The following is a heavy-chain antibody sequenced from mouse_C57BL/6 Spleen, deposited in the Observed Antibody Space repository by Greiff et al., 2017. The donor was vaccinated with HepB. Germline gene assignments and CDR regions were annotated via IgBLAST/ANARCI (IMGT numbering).Heavy chain of an antibody. CDR3: ARGKLGRTLLDY. V-gene: IGHV5-17*01. CDR2: ISSGSSTI. J-gene: IGHJ2*01. CDR1: GFTFSDYG. D-gene: IGHD4-1*01. Sequence: EVKVVESGGGLVKPGGSLKLSCAASGFTFSDYGMHWVRQAPEKGLEWVAYISSGSSTIYYADTVKGRFTISRDNAKNTLFLQKTSLRSEDTAMYYCARGKLGRTLLDYWGQGTTLTVSS.